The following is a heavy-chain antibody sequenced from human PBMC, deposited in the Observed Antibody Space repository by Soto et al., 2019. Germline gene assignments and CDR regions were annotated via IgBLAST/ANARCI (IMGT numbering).Heavy chain of an antibody. D-gene: IGHD3-16*01. CDR2: IYHSGST. CDR3: ARNPSTFVTSNWFDP. V-gene: IGHV4-4*02. CDR1: GDSISSRNW. J-gene: IGHJ5*02. Sequence: SETLSLTCAVSGDSISSRNWWNWVRQPPGKGLEWIGKIYHSGSTNYNPSLKSRVTVSVDRSKNQFSLKLSSVTAADTAVYYCARNPSTFVTSNWFDPWGQGTLVTVSS.